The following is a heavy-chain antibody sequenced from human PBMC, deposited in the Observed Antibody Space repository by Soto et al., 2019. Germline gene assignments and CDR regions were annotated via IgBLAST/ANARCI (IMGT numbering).Heavy chain of an antibody. CDR2: ISYDGSNK. CDR1: GFTFSSYA. D-gene: IGHD6-6*01. V-gene: IGHV3-30-3*01. J-gene: IGHJ4*02. CDR3: ARDHEAARHRAQIAYYFDY. Sequence: GGSLRLSCAASGFTFSSYAMHWVRQAPGKGLEWVAVISYDGSNKYYADSVKGRFTISRDNSKNTLYLQMNSLRAEDTAVYYCARDHEAARHRAQIAYYFDYWGQGTLVTVSS.